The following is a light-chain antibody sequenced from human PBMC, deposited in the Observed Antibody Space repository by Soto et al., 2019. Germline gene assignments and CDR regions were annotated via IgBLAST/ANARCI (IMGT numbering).Light chain of an antibody. Sequence: EIVLTQSPATLYLSPRERDTISCRASQSVSTYLAWYQQNPGQAPWLLLYDASSRATGIPARFSGSGSGTDFTLTISSLGPEDFAVYYCQQRSNFYTFGQGTKVDIK. J-gene: IGKJ2*01. CDR1: QSVSTY. CDR3: QQRSNFYT. V-gene: IGKV3-11*01. CDR2: DAS.